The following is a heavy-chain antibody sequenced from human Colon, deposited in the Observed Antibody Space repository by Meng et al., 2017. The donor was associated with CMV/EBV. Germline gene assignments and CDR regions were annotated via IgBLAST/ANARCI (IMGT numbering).Heavy chain of an antibody. CDR3: ATAGADVTTHFDL. D-gene: IGHD4/OR15-4a*01. V-gene: IGHV1-18*01. Sequence: ASAYSSSIYGLTCVRRAPGQGLVWMAWIIVENGNTTYAPKFRDRVTVTTDTSTNTVYMVLRSLPSADSAMYFCATAGADVTTHFDLWGQGTLVTVSS. CDR2: IIVENGNT. J-gene: IGHJ4*02. CDR1: AYSSSIYG.